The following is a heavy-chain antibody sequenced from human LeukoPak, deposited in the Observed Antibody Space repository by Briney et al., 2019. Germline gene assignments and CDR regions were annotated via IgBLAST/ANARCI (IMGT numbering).Heavy chain of an antibody. CDR2: LISDGSSA. CDR3: VRDSRYCPDV. J-gene: IGHJ6*02. D-gene: IGHD2-15*01. Sequence: GGSLRLSCAVSGFTFRDYRMHWVRQAPGKGLVWVSRLISDGSSASYADSVKGRFTISRDNTKNTLYLEMNSLRAEDTAVYYCVRDSRYCPDVWGQGTTVTVSS. CDR1: GFTFRDYR. V-gene: IGHV3-74*01.